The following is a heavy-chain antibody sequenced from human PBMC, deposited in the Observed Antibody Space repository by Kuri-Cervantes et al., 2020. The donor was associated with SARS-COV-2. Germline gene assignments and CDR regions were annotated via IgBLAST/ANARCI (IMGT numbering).Heavy chain of an antibody. J-gene: IGHJ3*02. CDR2: VRGKANNYAT. Sequence: GGSLRLSCEVSGFLFSASAIHWVRQGSGKGLEWVGRVRGKANNYATAYAASVKGRFTISRDNSKNTLYLQMNSLRAEDTAVYYCAREGVFCDAFDIWGQGTMVTVSS. CDR3: AREGVFCDAFDI. CDR1: GFLFSASA. D-gene: IGHD3-16*01. V-gene: IGHV3-73*01.